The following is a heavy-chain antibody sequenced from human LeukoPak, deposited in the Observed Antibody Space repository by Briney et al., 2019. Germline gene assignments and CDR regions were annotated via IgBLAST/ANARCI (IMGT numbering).Heavy chain of an antibody. CDR3: ARGPRITIFGVVIIRSWFDP. J-gene: IGHJ5*02. Sequence: SETLSLTCAVYGGSFSGYYWSWIRQPPGKGLEWIGKINHSGSTNYNPSLKSRVTISVDTSKNQFSLKLSSVTAADTAVYYCARGPRITIFGVVIIRSWFDPWGQGTLVTVSS. CDR1: GGSFSGYY. V-gene: IGHV4-34*01. D-gene: IGHD3-3*01. CDR2: INHSGST.